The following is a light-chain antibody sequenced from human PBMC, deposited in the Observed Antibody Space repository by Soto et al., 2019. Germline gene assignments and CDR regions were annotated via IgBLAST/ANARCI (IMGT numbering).Light chain of an antibody. J-gene: IGKJ5*01. Sequence: EIVLTQSPGTLSLSPGERATLSCRASETVAGSYLAWYQQKPGQAPRLLIHGASTRATGIADRFSGSGSGTEFRLTISTMQPDDFATYYCQQYDSFSVTFGQGTRLEIK. CDR1: ETVAGSY. CDR2: GAS. V-gene: IGKV3-20*01. CDR3: QQYDSFSVT.